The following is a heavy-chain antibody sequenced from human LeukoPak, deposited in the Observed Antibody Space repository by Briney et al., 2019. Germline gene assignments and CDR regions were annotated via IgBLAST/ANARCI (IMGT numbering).Heavy chain of an antibody. CDR2: IYYSGST. V-gene: IGHV4-59*01. CDR1: GGSISSYY. J-gene: IGHJ1*01. CDR3: ARGYSSWNP. D-gene: IGHD6-13*01. Sequence: SETLSLTCTVSGGSISSYYWSWIRQPPGKGLEWIGYIYYSGSTNYNPSLKSRVTISVDTSKNQFSLKLSSVTAADTAVYYCARGYSSWNPWGQGTLVTVSS.